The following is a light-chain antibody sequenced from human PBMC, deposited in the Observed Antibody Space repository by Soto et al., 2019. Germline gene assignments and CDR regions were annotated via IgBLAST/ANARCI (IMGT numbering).Light chain of an antibody. J-gene: IGKJ1*01. Sequence: DIQMTQSPSSLSASVGDRVTITCRASQTIGNWLAWYQQKPGKAPKLLIYKASSLESGVPSRFSGSGSDPEFTLTISSLQSDDFATYYCQQYNNYWTFGQGTKVEIK. CDR3: QQYNNYWT. CDR2: KAS. CDR1: QTIGNW. V-gene: IGKV1-5*03.